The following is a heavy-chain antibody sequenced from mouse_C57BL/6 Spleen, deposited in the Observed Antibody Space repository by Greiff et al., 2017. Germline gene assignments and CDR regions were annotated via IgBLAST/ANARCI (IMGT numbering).Heavy chain of an antibody. CDR3: ARGDCGNYWDFDF. D-gene: IGHD2-1*01. CDR1: GYAFNNYL. Sequence: VQLQQSGAELVRPGTSVKVSCKASGYAFNNYLIEWVKQRPGQGLEWIGVINSGSGGTNYNEKFKGKATLTADKSSSTAYMQRSSLTSEDSAVYFCARGDCGNYWDFDFWGTGTTVTVSA. CDR2: INSGSGGT. J-gene: IGHJ1*03. V-gene: IGHV1-54*01.